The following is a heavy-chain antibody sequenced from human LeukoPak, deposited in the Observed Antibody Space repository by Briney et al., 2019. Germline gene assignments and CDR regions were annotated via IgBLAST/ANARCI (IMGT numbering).Heavy chain of an antibody. D-gene: IGHD6-19*01. V-gene: IGHV1-2*02. Sequence: ASVKVSCKASGYTFTAYYIHSLRQAPGQGPEWMGWIKPDSGSSHYAQKFQGRVTMTRDTSSNSAYMDLTRLKSDDTAVYYCARARVPIAVAGLYYFDYWGQGALVTVSS. J-gene: IGHJ4*02. CDR1: GYTFTAYY. CDR3: ARARVPIAVAGLYYFDY. CDR2: IKPDSGSS.